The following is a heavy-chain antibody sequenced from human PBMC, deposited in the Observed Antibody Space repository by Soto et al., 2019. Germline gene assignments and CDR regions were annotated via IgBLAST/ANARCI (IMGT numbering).Heavy chain of an antibody. J-gene: IGHJ6*02. Sequence: GGSLRLSCAASGFTFDDYAMHWVRQAPGKGLEWVSGISWNSGSIGYADSVKGRFTISRDNAKNSLYLQMNSLRAEDTALYYCAKDNGGYSGYGMDVWGQGTTVTVSS. D-gene: IGHD3-22*01. V-gene: IGHV3-9*01. CDR1: GFTFDDYA. CDR2: ISWNSGSI. CDR3: AKDNGGYSGYGMDV.